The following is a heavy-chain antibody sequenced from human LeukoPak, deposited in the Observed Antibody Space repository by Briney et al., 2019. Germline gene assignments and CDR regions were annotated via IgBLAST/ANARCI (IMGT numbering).Heavy chain of an antibody. CDR3: GRDTVGYGGAFDI. J-gene: IGHJ3*02. Sequence: RGGSLRLSCAASGFTFSSYAMHWVRQAPGKGLGWGAVISYDGSKKYYADSVKGRFTISRDNSKNKLYLQMNSLRPEDTALYYSGRDTVGYGGAFDIWGQGTMVTVSS. CDR2: ISYDGSKK. CDR1: GFTFSSYA. D-gene: IGHD5-18*01. V-gene: IGHV3-30-3*01.